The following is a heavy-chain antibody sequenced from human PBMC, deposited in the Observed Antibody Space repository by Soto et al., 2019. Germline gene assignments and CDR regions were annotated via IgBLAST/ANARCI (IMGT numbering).Heavy chain of an antibody. CDR1: GFTFSSYA. V-gene: IGHV3-23*01. Sequence: EVQLLESGGGLVQPGGSLRLSCAASGFTFSSYAMSWVRQAPGKGLEWVSAISGSGGSTYYADSVNGRFTISRDNSKNTLYLQLNRLRAEDTDVYYCAKDLYYYGSGSKNYYFDYWGQGTLVTVSS. CDR3: AKDLYYYGSGSKNYYFDY. CDR2: ISGSGGST. J-gene: IGHJ4*02. D-gene: IGHD3-10*01.